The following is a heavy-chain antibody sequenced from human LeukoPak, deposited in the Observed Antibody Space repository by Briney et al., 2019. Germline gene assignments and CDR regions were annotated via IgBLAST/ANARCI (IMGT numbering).Heavy chain of an antibody. CDR1: GFTFSSYG. CDR3: ARSSGYYYYFDY. D-gene: IGHD3-22*01. CDR2: ISGSGGST. Sequence: GGTLRLSCAASGFTFSSYGMSWVRQAPRKGLEWVSAISGSGGSTYYADSVKGRFTISRDNSKNTLYLQMNSLRAEDTAVYYCARSSGYYYYFDYWGQGTLVTVSS. J-gene: IGHJ4*02. V-gene: IGHV3-23*01.